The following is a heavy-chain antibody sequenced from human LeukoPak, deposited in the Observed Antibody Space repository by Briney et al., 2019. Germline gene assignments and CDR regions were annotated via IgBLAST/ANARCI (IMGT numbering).Heavy chain of an antibody. CDR2: IYSFGNT. J-gene: IGHJ3*02. CDR3: ARAGCSSTSCPRRGAFDI. Sequence: SETLSLTCSVSGGSMSSYYWSWIRQPPGKGLEWIGYIYSFGNTNYNPSLKSRITISIDTSKNQFSLKLSSVTAADTAVYYCARAGCSSTSCPRRGAFDIWGQGTMVTVSS. V-gene: IGHV4-59*01. CDR1: GGSMSSYY. D-gene: IGHD2-2*01.